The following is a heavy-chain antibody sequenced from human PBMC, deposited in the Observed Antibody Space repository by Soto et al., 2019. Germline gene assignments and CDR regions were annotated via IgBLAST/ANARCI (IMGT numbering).Heavy chain of an antibody. Sequence: GGSLRLSCAVSGSIFSSYAMHWVRQAPGKGLEWVAVISYDGSNKYYADSVKGRFTISRDNSKNTLYLQMNSLRAEDTAVYYCARDTIFGCMDVWGQGTTVTVSS. CDR2: ISYDGSNK. CDR1: GSIFSSYA. D-gene: IGHD3-3*01. CDR3: ARDTIFGCMDV. J-gene: IGHJ6*02. V-gene: IGHV3-30-3*01.